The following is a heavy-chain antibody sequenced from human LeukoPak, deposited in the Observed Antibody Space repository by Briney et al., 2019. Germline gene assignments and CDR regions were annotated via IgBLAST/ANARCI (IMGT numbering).Heavy chain of an antibody. V-gene: IGHV1-69*13. Sequence: ASVKLSCNSSGATFSSYTITWVRQPPGQGLELMGGIITIFGTTNYSHTFQGRVTITADESTSTAYMDLRSLSSEDTAVYYCARGWQLGGDLGDAFDIWGQGTMVTVSS. J-gene: IGHJ3*02. D-gene: IGHD2-21*01. CDR2: IITIFGTT. CDR3: ARGWQLGGDLGDAFDI. CDR1: GATFSSYT.